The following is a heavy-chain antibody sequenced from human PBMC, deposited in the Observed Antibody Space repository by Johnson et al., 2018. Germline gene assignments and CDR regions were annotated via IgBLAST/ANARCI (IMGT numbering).Heavy chain of an antibody. J-gene: IGHJ6*02. CDR3: TRRSLVPDYYYGMDV. CDR2: IRSKANRYAT. CDR1: GISFSGSA. V-gene: IGHV3-73*02. D-gene: IGHD3-10*01. Sequence: VQLQESGGGLVQPGGSLKLSCVASGISFSGSAMHWVRQASGKGLEWVGRIRSKANRYATAYAASLRGRFTISTDDSKNTAYLQMNSLKPDDTAMYYCTRRSLVPDYYYGMDVWGQVTTVIVSS.